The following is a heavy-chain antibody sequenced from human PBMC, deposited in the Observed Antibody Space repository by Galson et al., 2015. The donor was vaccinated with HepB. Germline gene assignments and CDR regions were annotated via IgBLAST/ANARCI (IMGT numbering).Heavy chain of an antibody. CDR3: ASGALH. J-gene: IGHJ4*01. CDR1: EYAFKNYF. Sequence: SVKVSCKASEYAFKNYFIHWLRQAPGQGLEWMGRIDPSGGLRNPAGGDTNYTQKFQGRVTLTRDTSTNTVYMEMIGLTFEDTAFYYCASGALHWGHGTLVTVSS. CDR2: IDPSGGLRNPAGGDT. V-gene: IGHV1-46*02. D-gene: IGHD1-26*01.